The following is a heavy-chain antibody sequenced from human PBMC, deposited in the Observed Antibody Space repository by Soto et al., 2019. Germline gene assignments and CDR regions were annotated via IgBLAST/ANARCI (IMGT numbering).Heavy chain of an antibody. CDR1: GFAFSSYG. D-gene: IGHD1-26*01. V-gene: IGHV3-30*18. Sequence: GGSLRLSCAASGFAFSSYGMHWVRQAPGKGLEWVAVISYDGSNKYYADSVKGRFTISRDNSKNTLYLQMNSLRAEDTAVYYCAKDLEVGATTYYWGQGTLVTVPS. CDR2: ISYDGSNK. CDR3: AKDLEVGATTYY. J-gene: IGHJ4*02.